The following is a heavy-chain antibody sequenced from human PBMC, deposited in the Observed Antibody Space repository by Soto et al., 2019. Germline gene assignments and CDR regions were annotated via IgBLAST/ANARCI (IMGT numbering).Heavy chain of an antibody. Sequence: PSETLSLTCAVSSGSISSSNWWSWVRQPPGKGLEWIGEIYHSGSTNYNPSLKSRVTISVDKSKNQFSLKLSSVTAADTAVYYCARGGDPMTTGHNWFDPWGQGTLVTVSS. J-gene: IGHJ5*02. CDR1: SGSISSSNW. V-gene: IGHV4-4*02. CDR3: ARGGDPMTTGHNWFDP. CDR2: IYHSGST. D-gene: IGHD4-17*01.